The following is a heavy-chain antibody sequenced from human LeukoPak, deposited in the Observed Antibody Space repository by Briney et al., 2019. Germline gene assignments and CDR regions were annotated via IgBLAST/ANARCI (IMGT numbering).Heavy chain of an antibody. V-gene: IGHV4-59*01. Sequence: PSETLSLTCTVSGGSISSYYWSWIRQPPGKGLEWIGYIYYSGSTNYNPSVKSRVTISVDTSKNKFSLKLSSVTAADTAVYCCARDGGYYDSSGYYTPSFDYWGQGTLVTVSS. J-gene: IGHJ4*02. D-gene: IGHD3-22*01. CDR2: IYYSGST. CDR1: GGSISSYY. CDR3: ARDGGYYDSSGYYTPSFDY.